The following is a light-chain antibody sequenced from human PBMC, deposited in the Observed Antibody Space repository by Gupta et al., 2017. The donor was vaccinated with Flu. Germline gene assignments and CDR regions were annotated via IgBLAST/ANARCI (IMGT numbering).Light chain of an antibody. CDR1: NLGDKY. CDR2: QDK. Sequence: SYELTQPPSVSVSPGQPASITYTGDNLGDKYVCWYQQKPGQSPAMVIYQDKKRPAGVPGRFSASTSGTTATLTIGGTLTADEDDYDWQAGHSSNVVFGGGTKLTVL. V-gene: IGLV3-1*01. CDR3: QAGHSSNVV. J-gene: IGLJ2*01.